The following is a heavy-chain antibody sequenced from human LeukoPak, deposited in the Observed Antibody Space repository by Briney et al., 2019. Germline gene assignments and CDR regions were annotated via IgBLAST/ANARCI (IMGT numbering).Heavy chain of an antibody. CDR2: IIPIFGTT. Sequence: GASVKVSCKTSGYPFPSYGISWVRQAPGQGLEWMGGIIPIFGTTNYAQKLQGRVTITTDESTSTAYMELSSLRSEDTAVYYCAGTYYDSSGYPETFQHWGQGTLVTVSS. V-gene: IGHV1-69*05. J-gene: IGHJ1*01. CDR1: GYPFPSYG. CDR3: AGTYYDSSGYPETFQH. D-gene: IGHD3-22*01.